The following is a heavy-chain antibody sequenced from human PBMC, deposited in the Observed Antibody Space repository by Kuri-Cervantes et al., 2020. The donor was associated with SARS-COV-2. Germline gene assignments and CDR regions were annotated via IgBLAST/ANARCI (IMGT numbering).Heavy chain of an antibody. D-gene: IGHD5-12*01. J-gene: IGHJ3*02. V-gene: IGHV3-11*01. CDR1: GFTFSNAW. Sequence: GESLKISCAASGFTFSNAWMSWVRQAPGKGLECVSYISSSGSTRYYADSVKGRFTISRDNAKNSLYLQMNSLRAEDTAVYYCARVGYHDAFDIWGQGTMVTVSS. CDR3: ARVGYHDAFDI. CDR2: ISSSGSTR.